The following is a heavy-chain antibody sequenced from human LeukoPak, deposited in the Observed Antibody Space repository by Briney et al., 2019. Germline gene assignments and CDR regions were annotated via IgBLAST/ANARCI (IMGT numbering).Heavy chain of an antibody. J-gene: IGHJ4*02. CDR3: AKDGGRPYYYDSSGHHPDY. Sequence: GGSLRLSCAASGFTFSSYAIHWVRQAPGKGLEWVAVISYDGSNKYYADSVKGRFTISRDNSKNTLYLQMNSLRAEDTAVYYCAKDGGRPYYYDSSGHHPDYWGQGILVTVSS. D-gene: IGHD3-22*01. CDR1: GFTFSSYA. CDR2: ISYDGSNK. V-gene: IGHV3-30*04.